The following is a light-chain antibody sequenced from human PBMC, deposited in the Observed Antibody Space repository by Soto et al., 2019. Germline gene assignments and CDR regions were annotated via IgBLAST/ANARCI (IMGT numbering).Light chain of an antibody. J-gene: IGKJ1*01. CDR2: KAS. CDR3: QQYNSYSPWT. Sequence: DIQMTQSPATLSASVGERVTITCRASQSISSWLAWYQQKPGKAPKLLIYKASSLESGVPSRFSGSGSGTEFTLTISSLQPDDFATYYCQQYNSYSPWTFGQGTKVDIK. V-gene: IGKV1-5*03. CDR1: QSISSW.